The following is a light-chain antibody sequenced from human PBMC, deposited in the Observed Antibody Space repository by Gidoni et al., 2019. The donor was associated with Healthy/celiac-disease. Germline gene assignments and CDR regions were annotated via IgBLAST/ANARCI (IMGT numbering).Light chain of an antibody. CDR3: QQYNSYSPWS. J-gene: IGKJ2*04. Sequence: DIQMTQPPSTLSASVGDRVTITCRASQSISSWLAWYQQKPRKAPKLLIYKASSLESGVPSRFSGSGSGTEFTLTISSLQPDDFATYYCQQYNSYSPWSFGQGTKLEIK. V-gene: IGKV1-5*03. CDR2: KAS. CDR1: QSISSW.